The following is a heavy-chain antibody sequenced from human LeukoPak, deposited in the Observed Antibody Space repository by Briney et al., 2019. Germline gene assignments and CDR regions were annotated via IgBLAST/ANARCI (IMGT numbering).Heavy chain of an antibody. CDR2: ISGSGGST. CDR1: GFTFSSYA. Sequence: GGSLRLSCAASGFTFSSYAMSWVRQAPGKGLEWVSAISGSGGSTYYADSVKGRFTISRDNSKNTLYLQMNSLRAEDMAVYYCAKDPPYYYDSSGLFRGYWGQGTLVTVSS. CDR3: AKDPPYYYDSSGLFRGY. J-gene: IGHJ4*02. V-gene: IGHV3-23*01. D-gene: IGHD3-22*01.